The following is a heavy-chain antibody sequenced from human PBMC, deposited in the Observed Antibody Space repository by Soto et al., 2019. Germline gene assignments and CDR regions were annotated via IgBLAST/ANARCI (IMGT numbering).Heavy chain of an antibody. CDR2: ISAYNGNT. V-gene: IGHV1-18*01. CDR3: ARSYCSGGSCYAWGY. J-gene: IGHJ4*02. D-gene: IGHD2-15*01. Sequence: QVQLVQSGAEVKKPGASVKVSCKASGYTFTSCGISWVRQAPGQGLEWMGWISAYNGNTNYAQKLQGRVTMTADTSTSTAYMELRSLRSDDTAVYYCARSYCSGGSCYAWGYWGQGTLVTVSS. CDR1: GYTFTSCG.